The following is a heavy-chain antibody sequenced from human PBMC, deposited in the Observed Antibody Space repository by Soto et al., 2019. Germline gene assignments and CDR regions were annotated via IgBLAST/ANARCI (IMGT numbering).Heavy chain of an antibody. Sequence: PSETLSLTCTVSGGSISSYYLSWIRQPAGKGLEWIGRIYTSGSTNYNPSLKSRVTMSVDTSKNQFSLKLSSVTAADTAVYYCARGGWLADYYYYYGMDVWGQGTTVTVSS. CDR3: ARGGWLADYYYYYGMDV. D-gene: IGHD6-19*01. CDR2: IYTSGST. CDR1: GGSISSYY. V-gene: IGHV4-4*07. J-gene: IGHJ6*02.